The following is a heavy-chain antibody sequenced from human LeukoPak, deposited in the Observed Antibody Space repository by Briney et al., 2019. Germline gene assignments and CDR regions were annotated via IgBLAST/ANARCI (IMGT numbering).Heavy chain of an antibody. V-gene: IGHV3-23*01. CDR3: AKIGADHDILTGYYLVVGYFDY. CDR1: GFTFSSYA. D-gene: IGHD3-9*01. CDR2: ISGSGGST. Sequence: GGSLRLSCAASGFTFSSYAMSWVRQAPGKGLEWVSAISGSGGSTYYADSVKGRFTISRDNSKNTLYLQMNSLRAEDTAVYYCAKIGADHDILTGYYLVVGYFDYWGQGTLVTVSS. J-gene: IGHJ4*02.